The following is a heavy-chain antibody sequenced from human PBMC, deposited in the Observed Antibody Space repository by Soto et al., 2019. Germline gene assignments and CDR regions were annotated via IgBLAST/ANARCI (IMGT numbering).Heavy chain of an antibody. Sequence: ASVKVSCKASGYMFGHYGITWVRQAPGQGLEWMAWISAYNGNTDYAQKFQGRVTMTTDSSTNTAYMEMRSMRSDDTAVYYCARDPSLTTGTSNDRFVSWDQGKRVTVS. J-gene: IGHJ3*02. V-gene: IGHV1-18*04. CDR2: ISAYNGNT. D-gene: IGHD1-1*01. CDR1: GYMFGHYG. CDR3: ARDPSLTTGTSNDRFVS.